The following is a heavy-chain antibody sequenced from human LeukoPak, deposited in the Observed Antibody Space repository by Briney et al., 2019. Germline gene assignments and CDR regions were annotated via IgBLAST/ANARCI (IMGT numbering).Heavy chain of an antibody. D-gene: IGHD3-10*01. CDR2: ISYDGSNK. V-gene: IGHV3-30-3*01. J-gene: IGHJ6*02. CDR3: ARGLHYYYYGMDV. Sequence: PGGSLRLSCAASGFTFSSYEMNWVRQAPGKGLEWVAVISYDGSNKYYADSVKGRFTISRDNSKNTLYLQMNSLRAEDTAVYYCARGLHYYYYGMDVWGQGTTVTVSS. CDR1: GFTFSSYE.